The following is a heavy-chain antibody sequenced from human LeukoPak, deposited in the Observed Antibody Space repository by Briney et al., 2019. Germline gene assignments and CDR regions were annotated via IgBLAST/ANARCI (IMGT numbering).Heavy chain of an antibody. D-gene: IGHD1-1*01. CDR2: IYSSGTT. V-gene: IGHV4-59*01. Sequence: PSETLSLTCTVSGGSISGYYWSWIRQPPGKGLEWIGYIYSSGTTSYNPSLKSRVTIAVDTSKNQFSLRLRSVTAADTAVYYCATVRWNDGDAFDIWGQGTMVTVSS. J-gene: IGHJ3*02. CDR3: ATVRWNDGDAFDI. CDR1: GGSISGYY.